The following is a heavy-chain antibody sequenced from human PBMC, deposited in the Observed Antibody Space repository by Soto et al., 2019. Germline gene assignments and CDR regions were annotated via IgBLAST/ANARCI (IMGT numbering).Heavy chain of an antibody. CDR1: GFTFNNYA. CDR3: AKGRGGSGSLTPRVDF. D-gene: IGHD3-10*01. CDR2: ISGGGDTT. Sequence: EVQLLDSGGGLVQPGGSLRLSCAASGFTFNNYAMTWVRQAPGKGLEWVSAISGGGDTTSYADSVKGRFTVSRDGSQNTLYLQMSRLRAEDTALYYCAKGRGGSGSLTPRVDFWGQGTLVTVSS. J-gene: IGHJ4*02. V-gene: IGHV3-23*01.